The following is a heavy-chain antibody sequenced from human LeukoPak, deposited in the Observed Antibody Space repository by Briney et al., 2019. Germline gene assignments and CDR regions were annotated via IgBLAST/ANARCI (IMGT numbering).Heavy chain of an antibody. D-gene: IGHD2-15*01. Sequence: ASVKVSCKASGGTFSSYAISWVRQAPGQGLEWMGGIIPIFGTAIYAQKFQGRVTITADESTSTAYMELSSLRSEDTAVYYCARAPFTYCSSGSCYSGSYYYYMDVWGKGTTVTISS. CDR1: GGTFSSYA. CDR2: IIPIFGTA. J-gene: IGHJ6*03. V-gene: IGHV1-69*13. CDR3: ARAPFTYCSSGSCYSGSYYYYMDV.